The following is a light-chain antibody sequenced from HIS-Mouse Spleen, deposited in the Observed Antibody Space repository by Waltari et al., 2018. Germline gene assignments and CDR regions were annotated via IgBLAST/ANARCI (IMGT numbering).Light chain of an antibody. CDR2: DDR. Sequence: SYELTQPPSVSVSPGQTARITCSGDALPKKYAYWYQPKSGQAPVLVIYDDRKRPPGVPDRFSGASSGTMATLTISGAQVEDEADYYCYSTDSSGNHRVFGGGTKLTVL. V-gene: IGLV3-10*01. CDR3: YSTDSSGNHRV. J-gene: IGLJ2*01. CDR1: ALPKKY.